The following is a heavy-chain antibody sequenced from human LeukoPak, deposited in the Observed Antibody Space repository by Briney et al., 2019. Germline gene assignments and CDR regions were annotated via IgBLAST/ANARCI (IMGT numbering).Heavy chain of an antibody. Sequence: GGSLRLSCAASGFTFSSYAMSWVRQAPGKGLEWVSAISGSGGSTYYADSVKGRFTISRDNSKNTLYLQMNSLRAEDTAVYYCAGYYYGSGSYYYFDYWGQGTLVTVSS. D-gene: IGHD3-10*01. J-gene: IGHJ4*02. CDR2: ISGSGGST. CDR1: GFTFSSYA. CDR3: AGYYYGSGSYYYFDY. V-gene: IGHV3-23*01.